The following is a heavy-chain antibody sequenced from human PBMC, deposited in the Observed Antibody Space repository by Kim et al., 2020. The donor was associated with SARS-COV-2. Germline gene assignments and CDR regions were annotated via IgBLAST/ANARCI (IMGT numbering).Heavy chain of an antibody. J-gene: IGHJ4*01. CDR3: ARRDMKRGIDY. Sequence: NYNPSRESRVTIAADTSKNQFSLRLTSATAADTALYYGARRDMKRGIDYWGRGTLVTVSS. D-gene: IGHD3-10*01. V-gene: IGHV4-34*01.